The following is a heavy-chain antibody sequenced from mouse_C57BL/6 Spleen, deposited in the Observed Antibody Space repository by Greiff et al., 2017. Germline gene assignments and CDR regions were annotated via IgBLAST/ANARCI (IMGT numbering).Heavy chain of an antibody. CDR1: GYTFTDYE. CDR2: IDPETGGT. CDR3: TRKGHSSGLCAY. D-gene: IGHD3-2*02. J-gene: IGHJ3*01. V-gene: IGHV1-15*01. Sequence: QVHVKQSGAELVRPGASVTLSCKASGYTFTDYEMHWVKQTPVHGLEWIGAIDPETGGTGYNQKFKGKAILTADKSSSTAYMELRSLTSEDSAVYYCTRKGHSSGLCAYWGQGTLVTVSA.